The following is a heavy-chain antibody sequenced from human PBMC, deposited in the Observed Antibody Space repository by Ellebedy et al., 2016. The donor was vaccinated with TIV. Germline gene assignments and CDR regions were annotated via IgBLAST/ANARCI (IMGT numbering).Heavy chain of an antibody. CDR3: ARDSTSGASASFRFDP. CDR1: VYTFTSYY. CDR2: NDPSGGRT. Sequence: AASVKVSCKTSVYTFTSYYLHWVRQPPGQGPAWMGINDPSGGRTTNAQKFQGRVTMTRDKSTSTVYMELSSLRSEDTAVYYCARDSTSGASASFRFDPWGQGTLVIVSS. J-gene: IGHJ5*02. V-gene: IGHV1-46*01. D-gene: IGHD6-19*01.